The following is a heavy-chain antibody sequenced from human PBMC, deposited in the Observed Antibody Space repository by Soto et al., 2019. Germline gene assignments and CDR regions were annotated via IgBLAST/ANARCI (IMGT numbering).Heavy chain of an antibody. CDR2: INHSGST. CDR3: ARASYYYDSSGYFGLYYYYGMDV. V-gene: IGHV4-34*01. J-gene: IGHJ6*02. CDR1: GGSFSGYY. Sequence: QVQLQQWGAGLLKPSETLSLTCAVYGGSFSGYYWSWIRQPPGKGLEWIGEINHSGSTNYNPSLKSRVTISVDTSKNQFSLKLSSVTAADTAVYYCARASYYYDSSGYFGLYYYYGMDVWGQGTTVTVSS. D-gene: IGHD3-22*01.